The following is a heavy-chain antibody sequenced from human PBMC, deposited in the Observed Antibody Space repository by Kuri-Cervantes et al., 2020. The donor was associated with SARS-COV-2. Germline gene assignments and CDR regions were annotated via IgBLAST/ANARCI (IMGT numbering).Heavy chain of an antibody. Sequence: GESLKISCAASGFTFSDYYMSWILQAPGKGLEWVSYISSSGSTIYYADSVKGRFTISRDNAKNSLYLQMNSLRAEDTAVYYCARGAHDYYYYGMDVWGQGTTVTVSS. CDR2: ISSSGSTI. CDR1: GFTFSDYY. J-gene: IGHJ6*02. CDR3: ARGAHDYYYYGMDV. V-gene: IGHV3-11*01.